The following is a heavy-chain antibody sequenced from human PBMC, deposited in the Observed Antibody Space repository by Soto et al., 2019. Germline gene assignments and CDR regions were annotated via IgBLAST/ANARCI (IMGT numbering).Heavy chain of an antibody. CDR2: MNPNSGNT. V-gene: IGHV1-8*01. D-gene: IGHD2-2*01. J-gene: IGHJ3*02. CDR3: ARGVRKLGYCSSTSCPGSDIVATIYSFDI. CDR1: GYTFTSYD. Sequence: ASVKVSCKASGYTFTSYDINWVRQATGQGLEWMGWMNPNSGNTGYAQKFQGRVTMTRNTSISTAYMELSSLRSEDTALYYCARGVRKLGYCSSTSCPGSDIVATIYSFDIWGQGTMVTVSS.